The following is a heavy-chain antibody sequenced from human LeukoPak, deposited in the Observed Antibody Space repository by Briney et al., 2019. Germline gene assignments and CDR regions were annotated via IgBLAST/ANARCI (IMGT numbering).Heavy chain of an antibody. V-gene: IGHV1-69*04. CDR3: ASVGDSNGYYVY. Sequence: SVKVSCKASGGTFSSYAISWVRQAPGQGLEWMGRIIPILGIANHTQKFQGRVTITADKSTSTAYMELSSLRSEDTAVYYCASVGDSNGYYVYWGQGTLVTVSS. J-gene: IGHJ4*02. CDR2: IIPILGIA. D-gene: IGHD3-22*01. CDR1: GGTFSSYA.